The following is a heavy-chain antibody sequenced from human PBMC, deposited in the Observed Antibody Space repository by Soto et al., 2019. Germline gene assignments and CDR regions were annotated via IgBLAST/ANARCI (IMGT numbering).Heavy chain of an antibody. CDR3: AHTCVSSTNPTGAYFDY. CDR2: IYWDDDK. J-gene: IGHJ4*02. D-gene: IGHD2-2*01. Sequence: QITLKESGPTLVKPTQTLTLTCTFSGFSLSTSGVGVGWIRQPPGKALEWLALIYWDDDKRYSPSLKSRLTITKDTSKNQVVLTMTNMDPVDTATYYSAHTCVSSTNPTGAYFDYWGQGTLVTVSS. V-gene: IGHV2-5*02. CDR1: GFSLSTSGVG.